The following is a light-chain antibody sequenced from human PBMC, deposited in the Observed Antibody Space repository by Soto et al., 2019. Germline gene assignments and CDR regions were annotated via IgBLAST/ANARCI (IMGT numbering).Light chain of an antibody. J-gene: IGLJ2*01. CDR1: ISDVGGYNY. CDR2: DVN. Sequence: QSALTQPASVSGSPGQSITISCTGTISDVGGYNYVSWYQHHPGKAPKLMIYDVNNRPSGVSNRFSGSKSGNTASLTISGLQAEDEADYYCSSYTSSSTLVFGGGTKLTVL. CDR3: SSYTSSSTLV. V-gene: IGLV2-14*03.